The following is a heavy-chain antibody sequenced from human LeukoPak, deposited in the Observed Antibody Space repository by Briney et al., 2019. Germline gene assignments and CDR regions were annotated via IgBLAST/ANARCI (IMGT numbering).Heavy chain of an antibody. D-gene: IGHD1-26*01. CDR1: GFTFSSYS. CDR2: ISSSSSYI. CDR3: ARAAGGSREYFDY. J-gene: IGHJ4*02. Sequence: GGSLRLSCAASGFTFSSYSMNWVRQAPGKGLEWVSSISSSSSYIYYADSVKGRFTISRDNAKNSLYLQINSLRAEDTAVYCCARAAGGSREYFDYWGQGTLVTVSS. V-gene: IGHV3-21*01.